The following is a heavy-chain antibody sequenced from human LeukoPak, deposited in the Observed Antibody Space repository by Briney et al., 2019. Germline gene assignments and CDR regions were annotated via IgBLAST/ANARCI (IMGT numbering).Heavy chain of an antibody. CDR3: ARDLCNDGVCYFDH. Sequence: ASVKVSCKTSGYSFTNYYMHWVRQAPGQGLEWMGIINPSGGSTSYAQKFQGRVTMTRDTSTSTVYMELSSLRSEDTAVYYCARDLCNDGVCYFDHWGQGTLVTVSS. V-gene: IGHV1-46*01. CDR2: INPSGGST. CDR1: GYSFTNYY. J-gene: IGHJ4*02. D-gene: IGHD2-8*01.